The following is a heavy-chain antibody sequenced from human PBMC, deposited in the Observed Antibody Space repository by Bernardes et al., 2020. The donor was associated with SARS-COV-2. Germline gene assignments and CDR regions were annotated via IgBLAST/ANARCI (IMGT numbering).Heavy chain of an antibody. J-gene: IGHJ6*02. CDR1: GGSISSGSYY. CDR2: IYTSGST. CDR3: ARVGSSWGGMDV. Sequence: TLSLTCTVSGGSISSGSYYWSWIRQPAGKGLEWIGRIYTSGSTNYNPSLKSRVTISVDTSKNQFSLKLSSVTAADTAVYYCARVGSSWGGMDVWGQGTTVTVSS. D-gene: IGHD6-13*01. V-gene: IGHV4-61*02.